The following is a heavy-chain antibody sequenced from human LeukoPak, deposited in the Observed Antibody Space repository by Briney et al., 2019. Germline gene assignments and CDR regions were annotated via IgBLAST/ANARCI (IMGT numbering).Heavy chain of an antibody. CDR1: GYTFTGYY. D-gene: IGHD3-22*01. V-gene: IGHV1-2*06. J-gene: IGHJ4*02. Sequence: ASVKVSCKASGYTFTGYYMHWVRQAPGQGLEWMGRINPNSGGTNYAQKFQGRVTMTRDTSISTTHMELSRLRSDDTAVYYCARTTYYYDSSGYYTPPHFDYWGQETLVTVSS. CDR3: ARTTYYYDSSGYYTPPHFDY. CDR2: INPNSGGT.